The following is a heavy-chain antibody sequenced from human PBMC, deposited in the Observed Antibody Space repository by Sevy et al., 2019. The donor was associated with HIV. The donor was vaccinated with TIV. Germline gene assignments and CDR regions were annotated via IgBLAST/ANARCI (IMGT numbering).Heavy chain of an antibody. CDR1: GGSISSGGYY. J-gene: IGHJ6*02. D-gene: IGHD2-2*01. Sequence: SETLSLTCTVSGGSISSGGYYWSWIRQHPGKGLEWIGYIYYSGSTYYNPSLKSRVTISVDTSKNQFSLKLSSVTAADTAVYYCARHHIVVVPAAPGAYYYYGMDVWGQGTTVTVSS. CDR2: IYYSGST. V-gene: IGHV4-31*03. CDR3: ARHHIVVVPAAPGAYYYYGMDV.